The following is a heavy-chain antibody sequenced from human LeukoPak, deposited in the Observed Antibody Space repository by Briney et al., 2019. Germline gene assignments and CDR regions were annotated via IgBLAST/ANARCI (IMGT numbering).Heavy chain of an antibody. V-gene: IGHV3-30*03. CDR3: AAYHASGTFGYFQH. CDR2: ISFDGSNK. J-gene: IGHJ1*01. D-gene: IGHD1-7*01. Sequence: QTGGSLRLSCAASGFTFNSYGMHWVRQAPGKGLEWLAVISFDGSNKYFADSVEGRLVVSRDNSNNTLYLHMNTLRPDDTAIYYCAAYHASGTFGYFQHWGQGTLVTVSS. CDR1: GFTFNSYG.